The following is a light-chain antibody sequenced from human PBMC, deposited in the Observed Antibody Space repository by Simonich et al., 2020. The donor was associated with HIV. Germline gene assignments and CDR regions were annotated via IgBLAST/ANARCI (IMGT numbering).Light chain of an antibody. V-gene: IGLV2-11*01. CDR3: CSYAGSYTFV. J-gene: IGLJ1*01. CDR2: DVS. CDR1: SSDVGVYNY. Sequence: QSALTQPRSVSGSPGPSVTISCTGTSSDVGVYNYVSWYQQHPDKAPKLMMYDVSKRPSGVPDRFSGSKSGNPASLTISGLQAEDESDYYCCSYAGSYTFVFGTGTKVTVL.